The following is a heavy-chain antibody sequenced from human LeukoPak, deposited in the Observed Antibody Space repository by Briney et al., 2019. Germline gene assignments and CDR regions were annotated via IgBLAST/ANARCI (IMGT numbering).Heavy chain of an antibody. Sequence: GGSLTLSCAASGFIFRTYGMNWVRQAPGKGLEYVSGITAGGGNTYSGDSLKCRFHISRDDSKDTLILQMYSLRVEDWAILYSAKGMAGVGGALDYGGGGSLVTVS. V-gene: IGHV3-23*01. CDR3: AKGMAGVGGALDY. CDR2: ITAGGGNT. D-gene: IGHD2-21*01. J-gene: IGHJ4*02. CDR1: GFIFRTYG.